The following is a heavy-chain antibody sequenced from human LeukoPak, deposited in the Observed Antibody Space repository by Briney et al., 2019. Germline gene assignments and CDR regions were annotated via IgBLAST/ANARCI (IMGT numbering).Heavy chain of an antibody. Sequence: GGSLRLSCAASGFTFSSYSMNWVRQAPGKGLEWVSYISTSSSSSYIYYADSVKGRFTISRDNAKNSLYLQMSSLRAEDTAVYYCARFQYSSSWYTPFDYWGQGTLVTVSS. D-gene: IGHD6-13*01. V-gene: IGHV3-21*05. J-gene: IGHJ4*02. CDR3: ARFQYSSSWYTPFDY. CDR1: GFTFSSYS. CDR2: ISTSSSSSYI.